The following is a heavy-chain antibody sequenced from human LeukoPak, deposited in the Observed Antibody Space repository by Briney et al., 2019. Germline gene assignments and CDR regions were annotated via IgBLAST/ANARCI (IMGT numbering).Heavy chain of an antibody. J-gene: IGHJ5*02. V-gene: IGHV4-4*02. CDR1: GGSISSGNW. CDR3: ARDSGTTGEVKFDP. CDR2: IYYSGST. D-gene: IGHD3-10*01. Sequence: NPSGTLSLTCVVSGGSISSGNWWSWVRQPPGMGLEWIGSIYYSGSTYYNPSLKSRVTISVDTSNNQFSLRLRFVTAADTAVYYCARDSGTTGEVKFDPWGQGTLVTVSS.